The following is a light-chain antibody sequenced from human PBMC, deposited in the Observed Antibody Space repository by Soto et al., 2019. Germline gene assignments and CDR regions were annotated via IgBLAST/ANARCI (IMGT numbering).Light chain of an antibody. Sequence: EIVMTQSPATLSLSPGERATLSCRASQSVSSRSLAWYQQKPGQAPRLLIFDASSRATGIPDRFSGSGSGTDFTLTISRLEPEDFAVYYCLQYGSSPRTFGQGTKVEIK. CDR1: QSVSSRS. CDR3: LQYGSSPRT. J-gene: IGKJ1*01. CDR2: DAS. V-gene: IGKV3-20*01.